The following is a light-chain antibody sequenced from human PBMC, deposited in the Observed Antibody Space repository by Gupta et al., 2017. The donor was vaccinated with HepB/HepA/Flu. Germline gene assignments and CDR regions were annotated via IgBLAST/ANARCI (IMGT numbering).Light chain of an antibody. Sequence: SYELTQPPSVSVSPGQTARITCSGDALPKQYAFWYQQKPGQAPVMVIYRDSERPSGIPERFSGFSSGTTVTLTISGVQAEDEADYYCQSADSSDSVVFGGGTKLT. CDR3: QSADSSDSVV. J-gene: IGLJ3*02. CDR2: RDS. CDR1: ALPKQY. V-gene: IGLV3-25*03.